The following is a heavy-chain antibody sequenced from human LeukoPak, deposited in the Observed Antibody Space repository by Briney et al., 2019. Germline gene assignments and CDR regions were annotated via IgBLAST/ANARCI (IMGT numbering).Heavy chain of an antibody. V-gene: IGHV3-23*01. CDR3: YSMIVVEIRVINDY. CDR2: VSGSGDST. Sequence: PGGSLRLSCAASGFTFSACAMSWVRQAPGKGLEWVSGVSGSGDSTYYADSVKGRFTISRDNSKNTLYLQMNSLRAEDTAVYYCYSMIVVEIRVINDYWGQGTLVTVSS. D-gene: IGHD3-22*01. CDR1: GFTFSACA. J-gene: IGHJ4*02.